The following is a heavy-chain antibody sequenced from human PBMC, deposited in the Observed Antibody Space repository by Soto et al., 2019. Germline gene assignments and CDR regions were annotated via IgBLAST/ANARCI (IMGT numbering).Heavy chain of an antibody. Sequence: SETLSLTCAVYGGSFSGYYWSWIRQPPGKGLEWIGEINHSGSTNYNPSLKSRVTISVDTSKNQFSLKLSSVTAADTAVYYCARGAKRAAAYSYWGQGTLVTVSS. D-gene: IGHD6-13*01. CDR2: INHSGST. CDR1: GGSFSGYY. V-gene: IGHV4-34*01. CDR3: ARGAKRAAAYSY. J-gene: IGHJ4*02.